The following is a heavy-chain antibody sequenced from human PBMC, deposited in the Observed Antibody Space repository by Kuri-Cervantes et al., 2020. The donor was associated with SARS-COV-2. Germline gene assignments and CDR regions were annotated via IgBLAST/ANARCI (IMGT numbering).Heavy chain of an antibody. Sequence: GESLKISCSASGFTFSSYAMHWVRQAPGKGLEYVSAISSNGGSTYYADSMKGRFTISRDNSKNTLYLQMSSLRAEDTAVYYCVKSSYGGSSSWPDYWGQGTLVTVSS. CDR3: VKSSYGGSSSWPDY. J-gene: IGHJ4*02. CDR1: GFTFSSYA. CDR2: ISSNGGST. V-gene: IGHV3-64D*06. D-gene: IGHD6-13*01.